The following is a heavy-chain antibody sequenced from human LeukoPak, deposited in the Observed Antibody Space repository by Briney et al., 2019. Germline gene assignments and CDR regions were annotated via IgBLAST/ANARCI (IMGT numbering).Heavy chain of an antibody. CDR2: DSGSASNT. Sequence: GGSLRLSCAVSGFTFSNFAMSWVREAPGKGLEWVSTDSGSASNTYYADSVKGRFTISRDNDTKSLSLQMNSLTAEDTALYYCARVRIAEVGYYYFDHWGQGTLVTVSS. CDR3: ARVRIAEVGYYYFDH. V-gene: IGHV3-23*01. J-gene: IGHJ4*02. D-gene: IGHD6-13*01. CDR1: GFTFSNFA.